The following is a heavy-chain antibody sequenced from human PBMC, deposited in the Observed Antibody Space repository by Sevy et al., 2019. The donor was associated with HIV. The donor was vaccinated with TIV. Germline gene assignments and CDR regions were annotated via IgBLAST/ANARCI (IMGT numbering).Heavy chain of an antibody. J-gene: IGHJ3*02. Sequence: ASVKVACKASGYTFTSYGISWVRQAPGQGLEWMGWISAYNGNTNYAQKLQGRVTMTTDTSTSTDYMELRSLGYDDTAVYYCAREYYYDSSGYLDAFDIWGQGTMVTVSS. D-gene: IGHD3-22*01. CDR3: AREYYYDSSGYLDAFDI. CDR2: ISAYNGNT. CDR1: GYTFTSYG. V-gene: IGHV1-18*01.